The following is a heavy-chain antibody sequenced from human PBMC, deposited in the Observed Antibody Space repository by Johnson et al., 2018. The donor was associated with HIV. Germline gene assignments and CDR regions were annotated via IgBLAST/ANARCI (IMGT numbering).Heavy chain of an antibody. V-gene: IGHV3-33*08. J-gene: IGHJ3*02. D-gene: IGHD6-19*01. Sequence: QVQLVESGGGLIQPGGSLRLSCAVSGFTVSTKYMTWVRQAPGKGLEWVAVIWYDGSTKYYADSVKGRFTISRDNSKNTLYLHMNSLRAEDTAVYYCARDQSNGWNRGAFDIWGQGTVVTVSS. CDR3: ARDQSNGWNRGAFDI. CDR1: GFTVSTKY. CDR2: IWYDGSTK.